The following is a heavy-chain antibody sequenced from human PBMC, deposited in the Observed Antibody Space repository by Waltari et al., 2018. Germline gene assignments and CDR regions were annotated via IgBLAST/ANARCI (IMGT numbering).Heavy chain of an antibody. V-gene: IGHV4-59*01. Sequence: QVQLQESDPGLVKPSETLSLTCAVSGGSISSYYWSWIRQPPGKGLEWIGYIYYSGSTNYNPALKSRVTISVDTSKNQFSLKLSSVTAADTAVYYCARVVVYYYYMDVWGKGTTVTVSS. J-gene: IGHJ6*03. CDR2: IYYSGST. D-gene: IGHD2-21*01. CDR1: GGSISSYY. CDR3: ARVVVYYYYMDV.